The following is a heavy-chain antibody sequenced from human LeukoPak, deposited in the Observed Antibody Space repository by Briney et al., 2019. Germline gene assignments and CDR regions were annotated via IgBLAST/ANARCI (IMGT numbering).Heavy chain of an antibody. CDR2: INPNSGGT. J-gene: IGHJ1*01. D-gene: IGHD6-13*01. V-gene: IGHV1-2*02. CDR3: AREYSSSWYGEYFQH. CDR1: EYTFTGYY. Sequence: GASVKVSCKASEYTFTGYYMHWVRQAPGQGLEWMGWINPNSGGTNYAQKFQGRVTMTRDTSISTAYMELSRLRSDDTAVYYCAREYSSSWYGEYFQHWGQGTLVTVSS.